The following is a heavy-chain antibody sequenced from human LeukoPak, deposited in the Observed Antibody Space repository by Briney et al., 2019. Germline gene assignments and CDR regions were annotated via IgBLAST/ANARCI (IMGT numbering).Heavy chain of an antibody. V-gene: IGHV4-34*01. J-gene: IGHJ6*03. CDR1: GGSFSGYY. D-gene: IGHD3-22*01. CDR3: ARDSSSSGCYYYYYYMDV. Sequence: SETLSLTCAVYGGSFSGYYWSWIRQPPGKGLEWIGEINHSGSTNYNPSLKSRVTMSVDTSKNQFSLKLSSVTAADTAVYYCARDSSSSGCYYYYYYMDVWGKGTTVTISS. CDR2: INHSGST.